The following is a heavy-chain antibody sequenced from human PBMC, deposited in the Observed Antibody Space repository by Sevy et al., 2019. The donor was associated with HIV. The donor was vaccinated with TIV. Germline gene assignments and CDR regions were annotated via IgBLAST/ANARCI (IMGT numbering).Heavy chain of an antibody. CDR1: GFTFDDYA. V-gene: IGHV3-9*01. Sequence: GGSLRLSCAASGFTFDDYAMHWVRQAPGKGLEWVSGISWNSGSIGYADSVKGRFTISRDNAKNSLYLQMNSLRAEDTALYYCAKDWAATNYYCMEVWGKGTTVTFSS. CDR2: ISWNSGSI. J-gene: IGHJ6*03. D-gene: IGHD1-7*01. CDR3: AKDWAATNYYCMEV.